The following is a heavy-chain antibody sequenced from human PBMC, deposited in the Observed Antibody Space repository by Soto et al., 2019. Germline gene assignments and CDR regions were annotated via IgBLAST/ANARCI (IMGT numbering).Heavy chain of an antibody. CDR3: APWFGAFDP. CDR1: GVTFSSYG. V-gene: IGHV3-30*03. Sequence: HPGGSLRLSCAASGVTFSSYGMDGVRQAPGKGLEWVAVISYDGSNKYYADSVKGRFTISRDNSKNTLYLQMNSLRAEDTAVYYCAPWFGAFDPWGQGTLVTVSS. J-gene: IGHJ5*02. D-gene: IGHD3-10*01. CDR2: ISYDGSNK.